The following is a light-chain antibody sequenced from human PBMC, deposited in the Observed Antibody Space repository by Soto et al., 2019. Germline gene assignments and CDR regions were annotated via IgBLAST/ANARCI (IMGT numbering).Light chain of an antibody. CDR3: QQYDSLPLT. V-gene: IGKV1-33*01. Sequence: DIQMTQSPSSLSASVGDRVTITCQASQDTGNHLNWYQQKPGKAPKLLIYDASNLETGVPSRFIGSRSGTDFTFTISSLQPEDFATYHCQQYDSLPLTFGQGTKLEIK. CDR2: DAS. J-gene: IGKJ2*01. CDR1: QDTGNH.